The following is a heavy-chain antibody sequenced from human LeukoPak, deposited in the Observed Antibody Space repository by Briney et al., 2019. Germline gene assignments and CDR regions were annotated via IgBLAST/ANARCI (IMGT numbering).Heavy chain of an antibody. Sequence: SVKVSCKASGGTFSSYAISWVRQAPGQGLEWMGGIIPIFGTANYAQKFQGRVTITADESTSTAYMELSSLRSDDTAVYYCARDPGDYGGNRFDYWGQGTLVTVSS. V-gene: IGHV1-69*01. CDR1: GGTFSSYA. J-gene: IGHJ4*02. D-gene: IGHD4-23*01. CDR3: ARDPGDYGGNRFDY. CDR2: IIPIFGTA.